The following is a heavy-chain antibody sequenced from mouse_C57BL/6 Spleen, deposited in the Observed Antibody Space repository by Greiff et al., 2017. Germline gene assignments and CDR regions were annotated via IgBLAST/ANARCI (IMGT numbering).Heavy chain of an antibody. CDR2: INPGSGGT. J-gene: IGHJ4*01. V-gene: IGHV1-54*01. D-gene: IGHD2-3*01. Sequence: QVHVKQSGAELVRPGTSVKVSCKASGYAFTNYLIEWVKQRPGQGLEWIGVINPGSGGTNYNEKFKGKATLTADKSSSTAYMQLSSLTSEDSAVYFCARGGDGYSYAMDYWGQGTSVTVSS. CDR1: GYAFTNYL. CDR3: ARGGDGYSYAMDY.